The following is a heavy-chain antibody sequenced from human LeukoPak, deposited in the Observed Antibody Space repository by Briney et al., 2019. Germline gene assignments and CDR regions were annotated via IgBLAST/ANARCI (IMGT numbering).Heavy chain of an antibody. V-gene: IGHV4-61*02. J-gene: IGHJ5*02. CDR2: VYTSGKT. D-gene: IGHD3-22*01. Sequence: SQTLSLTCTVSGDSISIGDYYWNWIRQPAGKGLEWIGRVYTSGKTNYNPSLKSRVTVSLDTSKSQFSLKLNSVTAADTAIYYCARGIDSGGYQHKGFDPWGQGILVTVSS. CDR1: GDSISIGDYY. CDR3: ARGIDSGGYQHKGFDP.